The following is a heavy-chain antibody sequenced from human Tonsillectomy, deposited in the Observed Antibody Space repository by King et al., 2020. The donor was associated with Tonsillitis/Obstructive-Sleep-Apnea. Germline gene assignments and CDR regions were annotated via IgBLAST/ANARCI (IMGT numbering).Heavy chain of an antibody. CDR2: IYSGGST. CDR3: ARDRGGYSYGLALDY. J-gene: IGHJ4*02. Sequence: VQLVESGGGLIQPGGSLRLSCAASGFTVCSNYMSWVRQAPGKGLEWVSVIYSGGSTYYADSVKGRFTISRDNSKNTLYLQMNSLRAEDTAVYYCARDRGGYSYGLALDYWGQGTLVTVSS. CDR1: GFTVCSNY. D-gene: IGHD5-18*01. V-gene: IGHV3-53*01.